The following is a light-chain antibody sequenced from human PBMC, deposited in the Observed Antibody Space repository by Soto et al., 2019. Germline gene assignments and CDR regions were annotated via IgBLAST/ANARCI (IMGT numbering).Light chain of an antibody. V-gene: IGKV3-20*01. CDR1: QSVSSSY. CDR2: GAS. CDR3: QQYGRSPLYT. J-gene: IGKJ2*01. Sequence: EIVLTQSPGTLSLSPGERATLSCRASQSVSSSYLAWYQQKPGQAPRLLIYGASSRATGIPDRFSGSGSGTAFPLPISRPEPQGFAVYYCQQYGRSPLYTLGQGTKLEIK.